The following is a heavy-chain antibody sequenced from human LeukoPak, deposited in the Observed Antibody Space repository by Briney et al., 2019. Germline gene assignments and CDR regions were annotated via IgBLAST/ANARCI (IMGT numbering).Heavy chain of an antibody. J-gene: IGHJ4*02. V-gene: IGHV4-59*01. Sequence: SETLSLTCTVSADSISSYYWSWIRQPPGKGLEWIGYIYYSGSTNYNPSLKSRVTISVDTSKNQFSLKLSSVTAADTAVYYCARTTVVAATPPLRAEFDYWGQGTLVTVSS. CDR1: ADSISSYY. D-gene: IGHD2-15*01. CDR2: IYYSGST. CDR3: ARTTVVAATPPLRAEFDY.